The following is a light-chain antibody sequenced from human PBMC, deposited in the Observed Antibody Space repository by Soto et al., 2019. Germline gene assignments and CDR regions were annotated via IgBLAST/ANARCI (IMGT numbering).Light chain of an antibody. V-gene: IGKV3D-15*01. Sequence: EIVLTQSPATLSSFPGDKVTLSCRASKAVNTSFACYLHKPRQAPRLLIYLASNTAACVPSRFIGSGSGTEFTLTIISLQSEDFAVYYCQQYNSCPETFGQGTKVDIK. CDR3: QQYNSCPET. J-gene: IGKJ1*01. CDR2: LAS. CDR1: KAVNTS.